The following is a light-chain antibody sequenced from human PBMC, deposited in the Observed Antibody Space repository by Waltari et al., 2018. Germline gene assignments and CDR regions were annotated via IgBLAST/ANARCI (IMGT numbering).Light chain of an antibody. CDR1: DIAFNN. CDR2: DDT. V-gene: IGLV3-21*02. Sequence: SYVLPQPPSVSVAPGQPATITCGRSDIAFNNVHWYQQNPGQAPVLVVYDDTDRPSGIPERFSGSNSRNTATLTISRVEAGDEADYYCQVWDHGSDGGVFGGGTELIV. J-gene: IGLJ3*02. CDR3: QVWDHGSDGGV.